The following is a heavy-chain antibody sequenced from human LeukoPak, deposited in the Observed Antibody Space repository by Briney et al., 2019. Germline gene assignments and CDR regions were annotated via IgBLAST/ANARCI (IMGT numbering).Heavy chain of an antibody. V-gene: IGHV1-69*05. Sequence: GASVKVSCKASGGTFSSYAISWVRQAPGQGLEWMGGIIPIFGTANYAQKFQGRVTITTDESTSTAYMELGSLRSEDTAVYYCAVLGPTGHTIVDYWGQGTLVTVSS. J-gene: IGHJ4*02. CDR2: IIPIFGTA. D-gene: IGHD1-1*01. CDR1: GGTFSSYA. CDR3: AVLGPTGHTIVDY.